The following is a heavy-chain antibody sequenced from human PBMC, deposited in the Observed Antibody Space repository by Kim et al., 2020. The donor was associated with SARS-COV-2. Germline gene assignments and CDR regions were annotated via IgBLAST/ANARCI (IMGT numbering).Heavy chain of an antibody. J-gene: IGHJ6*02. CDR2: IIPIFGTA. V-gene: IGHV1-69*13. D-gene: IGHD2-8*01. Sequence: SVKVSCKASGGTFSSYAISWVRQAPGQGLEWMGGIIPIFGTANYAQKFQGRVTITADESTSTAYMELSSLRSEDTAVYYCASHCTNGVCYTKLYYYYGMDVWGQGTTVTVSS. CDR1: GGTFSSYA. CDR3: ASHCTNGVCYTKLYYYYGMDV.